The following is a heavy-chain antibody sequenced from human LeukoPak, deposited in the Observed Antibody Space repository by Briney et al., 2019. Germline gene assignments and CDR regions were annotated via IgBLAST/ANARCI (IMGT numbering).Heavy chain of an antibody. J-gene: IGHJ4*02. CDR1: GGSFSGYY. CDR3: ARHRTYYYGSGRPHFDY. V-gene: IGHV4-34*01. D-gene: IGHD3-10*01. Sequence: PSETLSLTCAVYGGSFSGYYWSWIRQPPGKGLEWIGEINHSGSTNYNPSLKSRVTISVDTSKNQFSLKLSSVTAADTAVYYCARHRTYYYGSGRPHFDYWGQGTLVTVSS. CDR2: INHSGST.